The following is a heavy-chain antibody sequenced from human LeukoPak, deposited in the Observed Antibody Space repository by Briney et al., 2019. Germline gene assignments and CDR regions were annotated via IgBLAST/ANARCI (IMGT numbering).Heavy chain of an antibody. J-gene: IGHJ6*02. CDR2: IKLDGSEK. CDR3: ASDRVFYGLDV. CDR1: GFTFSSYW. Sequence: GGSLRLSCGASGFTFSSYWMSWVRQAPGKGLEWVANIKLDGSEKYYVDSVKGRFTISRDNARNTLYLQMNSLRPEDTAIYYCASDRVFYGLDVWGQGTTVTVSS. V-gene: IGHV3-7*01.